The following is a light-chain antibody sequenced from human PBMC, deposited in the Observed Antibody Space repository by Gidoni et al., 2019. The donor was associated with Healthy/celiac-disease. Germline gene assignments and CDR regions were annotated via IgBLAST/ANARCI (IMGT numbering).Light chain of an antibody. CDR2: GNR. Sequence: QSVLTQPPSVSGAPGQRVTISCTGSSSNIGAGYDVPWYQQLPGTAPKLLIIGNRHRPSGVPDRFSGSKSGTSASLAIPGLQAEDEADYYCQSYDSSLSGSRVFGTGTKVTVL. CDR3: QSYDSSLSGSRV. CDR1: SSNIGAGYD. V-gene: IGLV1-40*01. J-gene: IGLJ1*01.